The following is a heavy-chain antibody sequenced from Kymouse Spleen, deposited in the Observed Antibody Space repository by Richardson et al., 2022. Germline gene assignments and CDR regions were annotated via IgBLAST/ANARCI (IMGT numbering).Heavy chain of an antibody. V-gene: IGHV3-30*18. D-gene: IGHD3-9*01. Sequence: QVQLVESGGGVVQPGRSLRLSCAASGFTFSSYGMHWVRQAPGKGLEWVAVISYDGSNKYYADSVKGRFTISRDNSKNTLYLQMNSLRAEDTAVYYCAKDRPYYDILTGYYNVGYFDYWGQGTLVTVSS. CDR1: GFTFSSYG. CDR3: AKDRPYYDILTGYYNVGYFDY. J-gene: IGHJ4*02. CDR2: ISYDGSNK.